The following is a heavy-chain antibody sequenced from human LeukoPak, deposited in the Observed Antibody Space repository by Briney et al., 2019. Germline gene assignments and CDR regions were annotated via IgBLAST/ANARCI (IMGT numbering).Heavy chain of an antibody. V-gene: IGHV4-61*08. CDR2: IYSSGST. CDR3: ARGPFNWFDP. J-gene: IGHJ5*02. Sequence: PSETLSLTCTVSGGSISSGGYYWSWIRQPPGKGLEWIGYIYSSGSTNYNPSLKSRVTISIDTSKNQFSLKLSSVTAADTAVYYCARGPFNWFDPWGQGTLVTVSP. CDR1: GGSISSGGYY.